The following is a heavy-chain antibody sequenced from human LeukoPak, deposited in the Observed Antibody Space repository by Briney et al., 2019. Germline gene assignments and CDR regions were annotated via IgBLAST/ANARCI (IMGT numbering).Heavy chain of an antibody. J-gene: IGHJ4*02. CDR1: GGSISSGGYY. CDR2: IYYSGST. Sequence: PSETLSLTCTVSGGSISSGGYYWSWIRQHPGKGLEWIGYIYYSGSTYYNPSLKSRVTISVDTSKNQFSLKLSSVTAADTAVYYCARSRFARGYSGYDGVLGDYWGQGTLVTVSS. CDR3: ARSRFARGYSGYDGVLGDY. D-gene: IGHD5-12*01. V-gene: IGHV4-31*03.